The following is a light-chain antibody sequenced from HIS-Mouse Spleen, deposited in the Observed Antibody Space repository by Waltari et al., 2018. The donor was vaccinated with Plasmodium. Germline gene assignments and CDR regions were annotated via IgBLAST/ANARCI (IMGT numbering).Light chain of an antibody. CDR3: QKYNSAPHT. CDR2: AAS. CDR1: QGIRNY. J-gene: IGKJ2*01. Sequence: DIQMTQSPSSLSASVGDRVTITCRARQGIRNYLAWYQQKPGKVPQLLLYAASTLQSGVPDRFRGSGSGTDFTLTISSLQPEDVATDYCQKYNSAPHTFGQGTKLEIK. V-gene: IGKV1-27*01.